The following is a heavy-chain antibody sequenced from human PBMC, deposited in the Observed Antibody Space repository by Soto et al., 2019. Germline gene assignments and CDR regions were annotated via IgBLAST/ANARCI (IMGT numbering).Heavy chain of an antibody. CDR2: IYYSGST. D-gene: IGHD6-19*01. Sequence: PSETLSLTCTVSGGSISSYYWSWIRQPPGKGLEWIGYIYYSGSTNYNPSLKSRVTISVDTSKNQFSLKLSSVTAADTAVYYCARVAVAGTGLYYFAYWARGTLVTVPS. V-gene: IGHV4-59*08. J-gene: IGHJ4*02. CDR1: GGSISSYY. CDR3: ARVAVAGTGLYYFAY.